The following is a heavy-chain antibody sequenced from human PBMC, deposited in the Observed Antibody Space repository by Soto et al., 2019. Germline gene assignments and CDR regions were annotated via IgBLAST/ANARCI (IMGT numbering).Heavy chain of an antibody. CDR3: ARVELLYGISKIGGWFES. Sequence: PGGSLRLSCAASGLSFSNSAMTWVRQAPGKGLEWVSTIAGSGSPTYYADSVKGRFTISRDNSGNTLDLQMNSLRAEDTAVYHCARVELLYGISKIGGWFESCGQGTLVTVYS. CDR2: IAGSGSPT. J-gene: IGHJ5*01. CDR1: GLSFSNSA. D-gene: IGHD2-2*02. V-gene: IGHV3-23*05.